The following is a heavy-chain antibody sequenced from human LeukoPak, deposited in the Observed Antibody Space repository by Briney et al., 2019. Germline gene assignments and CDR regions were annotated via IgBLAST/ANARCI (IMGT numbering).Heavy chain of an antibody. J-gene: IGHJ4*02. V-gene: IGHV1-8*03. D-gene: IGHD5-24*01. CDR1: GYTFTSYD. CDR2: MNPNSGNT. Sequence: ASVKVSCKASGYTFTSYDINWVRQATGQGLEWMGWMNPNSGNTGYAQKFQGRVTITRNASISTAYMELSSLRSEDTAVYYCARGVDGYNFVYNYWGQGTLVTVSS. CDR3: ARGVDGYNFVYNY.